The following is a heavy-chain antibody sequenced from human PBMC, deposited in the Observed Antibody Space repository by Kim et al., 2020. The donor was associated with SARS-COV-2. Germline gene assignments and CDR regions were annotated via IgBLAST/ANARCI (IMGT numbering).Heavy chain of an antibody. D-gene: IGHD6-6*01. J-gene: IGHJ6*01. Sequence: GGSLRLSCAASGFTFRTYSMKWVRQAPGKGLEWVASISYDSHYIYYIDSVKGRITVSRDNAKESLYLEMNSLRAEDTAVYYCARNQVEYSGSTNGMDVWG. CDR3: ARNQVEYSGSTNGMDV. CDR1: GFTFRTYS. V-gene: IGHV3-21*01. CDR2: ISYDSHYI.